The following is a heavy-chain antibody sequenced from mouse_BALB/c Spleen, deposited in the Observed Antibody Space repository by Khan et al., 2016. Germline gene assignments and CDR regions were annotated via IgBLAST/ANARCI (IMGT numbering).Heavy chain of an antibody. V-gene: IGHV4-1*02. CDR1: GFDLSRYW. D-gene: IGHD3-1*01. J-gene: IGHJ3*01. CDR3: PSRPFGTPAWFVY. Sequence: EVKLLESGGGLVQPGGSLKLSCAALGFDLSRYWISWVRQAPGKGPEWTGEINPDSRTINYTPSLMDKFIISRDNAKNTLYLQMSKVRSEDTALYYCPSRPFGTPAWFVYWGQGTLFAVSA. CDR2: INPDSRTI.